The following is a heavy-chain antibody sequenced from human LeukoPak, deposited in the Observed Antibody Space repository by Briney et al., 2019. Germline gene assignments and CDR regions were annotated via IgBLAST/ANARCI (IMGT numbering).Heavy chain of an antibody. CDR1: GGSIGLPTYY. J-gene: IGHJ6*03. Sequence: PSETLSLTCTVSGGSIGLPTYYWGWIRQPPGKGLVWIGRIYSRGGTFYNPSLKSRVTISVDTSKNQFSLNLSSVTAADTAVYHCARHLDAYYDVLADHYYMDVWGKGTTVTVSS. V-gene: IGHV4-39*01. D-gene: IGHD3-9*01. CDR3: ARHLDAYYDVLADHYYMDV. CDR2: IYSRGGT.